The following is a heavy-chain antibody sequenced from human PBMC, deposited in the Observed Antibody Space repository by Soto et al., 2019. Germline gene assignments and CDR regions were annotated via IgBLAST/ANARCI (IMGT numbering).Heavy chain of an antibody. V-gene: IGHV1-18*01. J-gene: IGHJ4*02. CDR1: GDTVTKYG. D-gene: IGHD6-19*01. Sequence: QVQLVQSGGEVKKPGASVKVSCKASGDTVTKYGISWVRQAPGQGLEWLGWISFYNGHTNYALKFQDRITFTTDTSTSTAAMELRSLTSADTAVYYCARATSIAVAGKETWGQGTLVTVSS. CDR3: ARATSIAVAGKET. CDR2: ISFYNGHT.